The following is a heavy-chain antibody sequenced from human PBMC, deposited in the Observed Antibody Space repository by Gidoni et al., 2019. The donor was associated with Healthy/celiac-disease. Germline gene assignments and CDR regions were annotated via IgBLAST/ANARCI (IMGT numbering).Heavy chain of an antibody. CDR2: ISYDGSNK. CDR3: ARRSAVADYFDY. Sequence: QVQLVASGGGVVQPGSSLRLSCAASGFPFSSYAMHWVRQAPGKGMEWVAVISYDGSNKYYADSVKGRFTISRDNSKNTLYLQMNSLRAEDTAVYYCARRSAVADYFDYWGQGTLVTVSS. CDR1: GFPFSSYA. V-gene: IGHV3-30*04. D-gene: IGHD6-19*01. J-gene: IGHJ4*02.